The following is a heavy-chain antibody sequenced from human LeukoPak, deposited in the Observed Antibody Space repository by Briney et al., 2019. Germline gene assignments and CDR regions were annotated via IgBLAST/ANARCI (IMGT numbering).Heavy chain of an antibody. Sequence: SETLSLTCTVSGGSISSGGYYWSWIGQHPGKGLEWIGYIYYSGSTYYNPSLKSRVTISVDTSKNQFSLKLSSVTAADTAVYYCARGVGCSSTSCYWSRYYYYGMDVWGQGTTVTVSS. J-gene: IGHJ6*02. D-gene: IGHD2-2*01. CDR1: GGSISSGGYY. CDR3: ARGVGCSSTSCYWSRYYYYGMDV. CDR2: IYYSGST. V-gene: IGHV4-31*03.